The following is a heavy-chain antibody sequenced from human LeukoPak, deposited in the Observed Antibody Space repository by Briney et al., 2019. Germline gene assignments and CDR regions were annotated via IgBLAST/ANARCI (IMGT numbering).Heavy chain of an antibody. CDR2: INPSGGST. CDR1: GYTFTSHY. Sequence: ASVKVSCKASGYTFTSHYMHWVRQAPGQGLEWMGIINPSGGSTSYAQKFQGRVTMTRDTSTSTVYMELSSLRSEDTAVYYCARDLGVAAAGRGPYFDYWGQGTLVTVSS. V-gene: IGHV1-46*01. J-gene: IGHJ4*02. CDR3: ARDLGVAAAGRGPYFDY. D-gene: IGHD6-13*01.